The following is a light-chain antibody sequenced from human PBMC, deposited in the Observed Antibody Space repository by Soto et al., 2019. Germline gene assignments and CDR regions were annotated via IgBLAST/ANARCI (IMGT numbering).Light chain of an antibody. Sequence: QSALTQPPSASGSPGQSVTISCTGTSGDVGGYNYVSWYQQHPGKAPKLMIYEVSKRPSGVPDRFSGPKSGNTASLTVSGLQAEDEADYYCSSYAGSNNYVVIGGGTKVTVL. CDR2: EVS. J-gene: IGLJ2*01. CDR3: SSYAGSNNYVV. V-gene: IGLV2-8*01. CDR1: SGDVGGYNY.